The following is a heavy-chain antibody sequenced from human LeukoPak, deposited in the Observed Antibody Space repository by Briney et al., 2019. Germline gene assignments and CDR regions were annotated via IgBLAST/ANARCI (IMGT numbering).Heavy chain of an antibody. Sequence: GRSLRLSCAASGFIFDDFVMHWVRQAPGKGLEWVALISYDGFNQHYADSVKGRFTISRDISKNTLYLQMNTLRADDTAMYYCAKDAGRSYSAVDSWGQGTLVTVSS. J-gene: IGHJ4*02. CDR3: AKDAGRSYSAVDS. D-gene: IGHD1-26*01. V-gene: IGHV3-30*18. CDR1: GFIFDDFV. CDR2: ISYDGFNQ.